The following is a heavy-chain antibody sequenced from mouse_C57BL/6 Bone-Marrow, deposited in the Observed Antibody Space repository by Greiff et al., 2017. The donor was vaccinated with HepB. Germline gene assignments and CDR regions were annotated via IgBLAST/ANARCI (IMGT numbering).Heavy chain of an antibody. CDR1: GYTFTSYW. V-gene: IGHV1-64*01. CDR3: ARGILNYYGSSYDY. J-gene: IGHJ3*01. D-gene: IGHD1-1*01. Sequence: QVQLQQPGAELVKPGASVKLSCKASGYTFTSYWMHWVKQRPGQGPEWIGMIHPNSGSTNYNEKFKSKATLTVDKSSSTAYMQLSSLTSEDSAVYYCARGILNYYGSSYDYWGQGTLVTVSA. CDR2: IHPNSGST.